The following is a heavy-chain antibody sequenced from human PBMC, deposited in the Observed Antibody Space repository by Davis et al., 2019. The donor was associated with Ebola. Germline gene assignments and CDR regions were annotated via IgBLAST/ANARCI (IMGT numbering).Heavy chain of an antibody. V-gene: IGHV3-73*01. CDR1: GFTFSGSA. Sequence: GESLKISCAASGFTFSGSAMHWVRQASGKGLEWVGRIRSKANSYATAYAASVKGRFTISRDNSKNTLYLQMNSLRAEDTAVYYCAKFVGFYWYFDLWGRGTLVTVSS. CDR2: IRSKANSYAT. J-gene: IGHJ2*01. CDR3: AKFVGFYWYFDL.